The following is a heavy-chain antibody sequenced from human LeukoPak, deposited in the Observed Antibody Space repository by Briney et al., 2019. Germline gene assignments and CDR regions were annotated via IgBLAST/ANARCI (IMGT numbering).Heavy chain of an antibody. CDR3: ARGKRELRYFDWAQTGDRNSKYYYYYGMDV. CDR2: IYYSGST. Sequence: KPSETLSLTCTVSGGSISSSSYYWGWIRQPPGKGLEWIGSIYYSGSTYYNPSLKSRVTISVDTSKNQFSLKLSSVTAADTAVYYCARGKRELRYFDWAQTGDRNSKYYYYYGMDVWGQGTTVTVSS. D-gene: IGHD3-9*01. CDR1: GGSISSSSYY. V-gene: IGHV4-39*01. J-gene: IGHJ6*02.